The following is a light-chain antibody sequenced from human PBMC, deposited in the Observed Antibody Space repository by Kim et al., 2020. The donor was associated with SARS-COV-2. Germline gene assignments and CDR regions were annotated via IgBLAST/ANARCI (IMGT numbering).Light chain of an antibody. CDR2: DVS. J-gene: IGLJ2*01. CDR3: SSYSSTTPVV. Sequence: GRPIAISCTGTSSDVGGYNFVSGYQQRPGKAPKLMIYDVSSRPSGVSTRFSGSKSGTTASLTISGLQAEDEADYYCSSYSSTTPVVFGGGTKVTVL. V-gene: IGLV2-14*03. CDR1: SSDVGGYNF.